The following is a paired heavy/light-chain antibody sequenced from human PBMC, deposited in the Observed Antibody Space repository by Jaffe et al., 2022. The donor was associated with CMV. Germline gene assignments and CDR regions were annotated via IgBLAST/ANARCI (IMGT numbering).Heavy chain of an antibody. D-gene: IGHD3-10*01. CDR1: GDPISSNRYY. J-gene: IGHJ4*02. Sequence: QVQLQESGPGLVKPSETLSLTCTVFGDPISSNRYYWGWVRQPPGKGLEYIASIYFTGTTYYNSSLKSRVTISMDTSKSQFSLKLSSVTAADTALYYCATYGSGGRYYFDYWGQGTLVTVSS. CDR2: IYFTGTT. V-gene: IGHV4-39*01. CDR3: ATYGSGGRYYFDY.
Light chain of an antibody. CDR1: SSDFDNYDL. CDR2: EVT. Sequence: QSALTQPASVSGSPGQSITISCTGTSSDFDNYDLVSWYLQHPGKAPKLIIYEVTKRPSGVSDRFSGSKSGNAASLTISGLQTEDEAHYYCGSYVGSNTWVFGGGTKLTVL. CDR3: GSYVGSNTWV. V-gene: IGLV2-23*02. J-gene: IGLJ3*02.